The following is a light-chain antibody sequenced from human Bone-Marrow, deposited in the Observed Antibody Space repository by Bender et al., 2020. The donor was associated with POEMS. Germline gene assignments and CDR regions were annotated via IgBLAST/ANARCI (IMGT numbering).Light chain of an antibody. CDR3: SSYTALTTAV. J-gene: IGLJ3*02. V-gene: IGLV2-14*03. CDR2: DVN. Sequence: QSALTQPASVSASPGQSITISCTGTSSDIAAYDYVSWHQQHPGKAPKLLIYDVNTRPSGVSSRFSGSKSGNTASLTISCLQAEDEADYFCSSYTALTTAVFGGGTRLTVL. CDR1: SSDIAAYDY.